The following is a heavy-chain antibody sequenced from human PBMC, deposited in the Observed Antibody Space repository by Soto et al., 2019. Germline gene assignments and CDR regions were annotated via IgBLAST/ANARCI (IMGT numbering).Heavy chain of an antibody. Sequence: SETLSLTCTVSGDSVSSCCFYWAWIRQPPGKGLEWVGSIHYSGSTYYSWPLKSRGTISVDTSKNQFSLKLSSVTAADTAVYYCAREGSCSGGSCYVDYWGQGTLVTVSS. D-gene: IGHD2-15*01. CDR2: IHYSGST. CDR1: GDSVSSCCFY. J-gene: IGHJ4*02. CDR3: AREGSCSGGSCYVDY. V-gene: IGHV4-39*02.